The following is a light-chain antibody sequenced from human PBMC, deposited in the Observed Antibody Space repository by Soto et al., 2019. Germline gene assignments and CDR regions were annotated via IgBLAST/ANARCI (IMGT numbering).Light chain of an antibody. V-gene: IGKV1-5*03. J-gene: IGKJ1*01. CDR3: QQYNSYSEA. CDR2: MAS. CDR1: QSVSTW. Sequence: EIQVTQCPANLAASVGDRVTIACLASQSVSTWLAWYQQKPGKAPQVLISMASTLESGVPSRFSGSGSGTEFTLTISSLQPDDFATYYCQQYNSYSEAFGQGTKVDIK.